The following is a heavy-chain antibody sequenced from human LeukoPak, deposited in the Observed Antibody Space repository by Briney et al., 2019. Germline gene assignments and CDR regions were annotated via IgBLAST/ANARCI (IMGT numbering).Heavy chain of an antibody. CDR2: FDPEDGET. J-gene: IGHJ4*02. V-gene: IGHV1-24*01. Sequence: APVKVSCKVSGYTLTELSMHWVRQAPGKGLEWMGGFDPEDGETIYAQKFQGRVTMTEDTSTDTAYMELSSLRSEDTAVYYCATATYGDGAYFDYWGQGTLVTVSS. CDR1: GYTLTELS. CDR3: ATATYGDGAYFDY. D-gene: IGHD4-17*01.